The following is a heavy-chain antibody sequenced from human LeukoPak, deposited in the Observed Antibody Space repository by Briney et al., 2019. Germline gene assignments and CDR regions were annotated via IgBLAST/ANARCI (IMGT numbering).Heavy chain of an antibody. CDR2: ISGHGDTT. CDR3: AKDFRIGYSAHFDY. V-gene: IGHV3-23*01. J-gene: IGHJ4*02. CDR1: GFTFSSHA. Sequence: GGSLRLSCAASGFTFSSHAMIWVRQAPGKGLEWVSTISGHGDTTYDADSVKGRFFISRDNSKNTLYLQMDSLRGEDTAVYYCAKDFRIGYSAHFDYWGQGALVTVSS. D-gene: IGHD2-21*01.